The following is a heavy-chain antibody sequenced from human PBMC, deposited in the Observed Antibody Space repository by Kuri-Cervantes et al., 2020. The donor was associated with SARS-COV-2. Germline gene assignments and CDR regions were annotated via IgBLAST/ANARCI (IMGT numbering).Heavy chain of an antibody. D-gene: IGHD3-16*01. J-gene: IGHJ4*02. CDR3: ASLGDAGDLSPPFDY. CDR1: GGTFSSYS. CDR2: ITPTFDTA. Sequence: SVKVSCKASGGTFSSYSVNWVRQAPGQGLEWMGRITPTFDTATYAQKFQGRVTFTADESSSTAYMELSSLRSEDTAVYYCASLGDAGDLSPPFDYWGQGTLVTVSS. V-gene: IGHV1-69*13.